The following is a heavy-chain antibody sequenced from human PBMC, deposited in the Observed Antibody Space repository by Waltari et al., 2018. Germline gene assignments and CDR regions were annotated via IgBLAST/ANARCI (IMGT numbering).Heavy chain of an antibody. CDR2: SNPRGVTT. Sequence: QVQLVQSGAEVKKPGASVKGSCKASGNTFTSYYVHWVRQAPGQGLEWMGLSNPRGVTTTYARQFHGRGTMTCDTSTSRVYMELSSLRSADTAVYYCAIYSSGWYPWDQGTLITVSS. V-gene: IGHV1-46*01. CDR1: GNTFTSYY. D-gene: IGHD6-19*01. J-gene: IGHJ5*02. CDR3: AIYSSGWYP.